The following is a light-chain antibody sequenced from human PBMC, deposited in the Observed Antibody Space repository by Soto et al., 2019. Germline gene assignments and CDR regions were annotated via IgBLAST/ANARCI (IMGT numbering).Light chain of an antibody. V-gene: IGKV3D-20*02. CDR3: HQRSTWPFT. Sequence: IVLTQSPGTLSLSPGERATLSCRASQSISNNYLAWYQQRPGQAPRLLISGASSRATGIPDRFSGSGSGTDFTLTISSLEPEDFAVYYCHQRSTWPFTFGPGTKVDIK. CDR1: QSISNNY. J-gene: IGKJ3*01. CDR2: GAS.